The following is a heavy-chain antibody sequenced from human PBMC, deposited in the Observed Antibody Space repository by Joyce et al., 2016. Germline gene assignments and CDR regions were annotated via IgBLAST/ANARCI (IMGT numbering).Heavy chain of an antibody. CDR1: GYSFFSDG. V-gene: IGHV1-18*04. CDR3: ARWVLRGAMDAFDI. J-gene: IGHJ3*02. D-gene: IGHD1-26*01. Sequence: QVQLVQSGAEVKKPGASVKVSCKASGYSFFSDGISWVRQAPGQGLEWVGGSSVKNGNTNYAQKLQGRVTLTTDTSTSTAYMELKSLRSDDTAVYYCARWVLRGAMDAFDIWGQGTMVTVSS. CDR2: SSVKNGNT.